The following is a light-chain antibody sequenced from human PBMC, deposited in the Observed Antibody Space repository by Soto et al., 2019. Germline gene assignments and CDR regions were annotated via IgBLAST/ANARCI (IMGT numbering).Light chain of an antibody. Sequence: EIIVTHSPYTLALSPVGRATLSCSAIQFVTSNLACYQQKPGQAPRLLIYGASTRATGSPARFSGSGSGTEFTLTLSTLHSDDFAVSYCQQYNNSPPITFGQRTRLEIK. CDR2: GAS. CDR3: QQYNNSPPIT. CDR1: QFVTSN. J-gene: IGKJ5*01. V-gene: IGKV3-15*01.